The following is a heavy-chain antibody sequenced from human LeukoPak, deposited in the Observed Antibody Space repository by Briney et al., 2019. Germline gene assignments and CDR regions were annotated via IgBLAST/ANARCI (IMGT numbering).Heavy chain of an antibody. CDR2: INHSGST. CDR3: ARGTLGYCSGGSCYGAQWVDY. D-gene: IGHD2-15*01. Sequence: SETLSLTCAVYGGSFSGYYWSWIRQPPGKGLEWIGEINHSGSTNYNPSLKSRVTISVDTSKNQFSLKLSSVTAADTAVYYCARGTLGYCSGGSCYGAQWVDYWGQGTLVTVSS. CDR1: GGSFSGYY. J-gene: IGHJ4*02. V-gene: IGHV4-34*01.